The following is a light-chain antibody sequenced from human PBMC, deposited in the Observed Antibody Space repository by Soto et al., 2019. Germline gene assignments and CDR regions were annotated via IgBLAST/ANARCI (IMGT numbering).Light chain of an antibody. Sequence: QSVLTQPRSVSGSPGQSVTISGTGTSRDVGRYNYVSWYQHHPDKVPKLIIYHVSYRPSGVSNRFSASKSGNTASLTISGLQAEDEADYYCCSYTTSGTYVFGSGTKVTVL. J-gene: IGLJ1*01. V-gene: IGLV2-11*01. CDR1: SRDVGRYNY. CDR2: HVS. CDR3: CSYTTSGTYV.